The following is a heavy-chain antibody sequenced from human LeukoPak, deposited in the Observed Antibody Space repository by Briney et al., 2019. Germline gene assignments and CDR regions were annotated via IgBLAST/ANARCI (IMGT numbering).Heavy chain of an antibody. D-gene: IGHD4-17*01. CDR2: VKSKSDGGTA. CDR3: TPGGKDYVH. Sequence: GGSLRLSCAASGFSFSNTWMNWVRLAPGKGLEWVGRVKSKSDGGTAEYAAPVKGRFTISRDDSKNTLYVLMSSLKIEDTALYYCTPGGKDYVHWGQGTLVTVSS. CDR1: GFSFSNTW. V-gene: IGHV3-15*07. J-gene: IGHJ4*02.